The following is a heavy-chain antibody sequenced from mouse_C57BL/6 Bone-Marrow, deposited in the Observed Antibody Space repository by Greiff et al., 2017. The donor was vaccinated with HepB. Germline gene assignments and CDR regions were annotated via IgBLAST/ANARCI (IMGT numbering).Heavy chain of an antibody. J-gene: IGHJ1*03. CDR2: IDLNSGGT. Sequence: VQLQQSGAELVKPGASVKLSCKASGYTFTSYWMHWVKQRPGRGLEWIGRIDLNSGGTKYNEKFKSKATLTVDKPSSTAYMQLSSLTSEDSAVYYCAKVFWYFDVWGTGTTVTVSS. CDR1: GYTFTSYW. CDR3: AKVFWYFDV. V-gene: IGHV1-72*01.